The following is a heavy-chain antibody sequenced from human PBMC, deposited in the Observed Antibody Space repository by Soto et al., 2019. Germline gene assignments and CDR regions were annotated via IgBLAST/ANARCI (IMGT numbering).Heavy chain of an antibody. V-gene: IGHV1-2*02. Sequence: QVQLVQSGAEVKKPGASVKVSCKASGYTFTGYYIHWVRQAPGQGLEWMGWIKPNSGGTKYPQKLQGRVTMTRDTSIRTVYMSLTGLKSDDTAVYFCARDLAKGGGSAGFDYWGQGTLVAVSS. CDR3: ARDLAKGGGSAGFDY. D-gene: IGHD2-15*01. CDR2: IKPNSGGT. J-gene: IGHJ4*02. CDR1: GYTFTGYY.